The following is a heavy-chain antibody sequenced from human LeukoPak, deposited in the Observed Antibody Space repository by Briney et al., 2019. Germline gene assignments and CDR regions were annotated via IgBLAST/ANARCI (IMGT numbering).Heavy chain of an antibody. CDR1: GYTFTSYD. J-gene: IGHJ4*02. CDR3: ARGRSTGYPYYFEY. CDR2: MNPNSGST. D-gene: IGHD5-12*01. Sequence: SVKVSCKASGYTFTSYDINWVRQATGQGLEWMGWMNPNSGSTGYAQKFQGRVTITRNTSISTAYMELSGLRSEDTAVYYCARGRSTGYPYYFEYWGQGTLVTVSS. V-gene: IGHV1-8*03.